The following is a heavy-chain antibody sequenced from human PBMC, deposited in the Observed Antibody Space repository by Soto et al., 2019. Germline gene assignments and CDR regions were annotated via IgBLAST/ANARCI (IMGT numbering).Heavy chain of an antibody. CDR1: GYTFTSYG. J-gene: IGHJ4*02. V-gene: IGHV1-18*01. D-gene: IGHD3-22*01. CDR2: ISAYNGNT. CDR3: AREMDSSGYSWYYFDY. Sequence: ASVKVSCKASGYTFTSYGISWVRQAPGQGLEWMGWISAYNGNTNYAQKLQGRVTMTTDTSTSTAYMELRSLRSEDTAVYYCAREMDSSGYSWYYFDYWGQGTLVTVSS.